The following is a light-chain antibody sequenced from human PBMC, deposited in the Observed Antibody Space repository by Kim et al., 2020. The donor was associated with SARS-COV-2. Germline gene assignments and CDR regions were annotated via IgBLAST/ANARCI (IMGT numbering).Light chain of an antibody. CDR3: QVWDSSSDQYAV. J-gene: IGLJ7*01. Sequence: SYELTQPPSVSVAPGKTARITCGGNNIGSKSVHWYQQKPGQAPVLVIYYDSDRPSGIPERFSGSNSGNTATLTISRVEAGDEADYYCQVWDSSSDQYAVFGGGTQLTVL. CDR1: NIGSKS. CDR2: YDS. V-gene: IGLV3-21*04.